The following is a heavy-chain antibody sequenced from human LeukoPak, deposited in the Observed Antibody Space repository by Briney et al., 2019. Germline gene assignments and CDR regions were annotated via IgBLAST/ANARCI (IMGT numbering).Heavy chain of an antibody. D-gene: IGHD3-3*01. Sequence: SVKVSCKASGGTFSSYAISWVRQAPGQGLEWMGRIIPILGIANYAQKFQGRVTITADKYTSTAYMELSSLRSEDTAVYYCAREAFRVFGKDPLDYWGQGTLVTVSS. V-gene: IGHV1-69*04. CDR1: GGTFSSYA. CDR3: AREAFRVFGKDPLDY. CDR2: IIPILGIA. J-gene: IGHJ4*02.